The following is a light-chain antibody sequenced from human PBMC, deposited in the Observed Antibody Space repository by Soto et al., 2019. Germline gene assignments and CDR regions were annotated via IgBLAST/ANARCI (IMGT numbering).Light chain of an antibody. CDR1: RDIDNY. CDR3: HQDDNRTFT. CDR2: DAS. Sequence: IQMTQSPSSLSASVVDRVTITCQASRDIDNYLNWYQQKPGKAPNLLIYDASNLETGVLLRFGGSRSVTHFTLTIRGLQPEDMGTAYGHQDDNRTFTFGQGTKLDIK. V-gene: IGKV1-33*01. J-gene: IGKJ2*01.